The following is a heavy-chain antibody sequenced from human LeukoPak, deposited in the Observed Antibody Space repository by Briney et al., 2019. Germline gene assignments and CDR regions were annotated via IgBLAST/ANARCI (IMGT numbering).Heavy chain of an antibody. V-gene: IGHV4-59*01. CDR3: AKRTIFGVHNWFDP. D-gene: IGHD3-3*01. CDR2: IYYSGST. CDR1: GGSISSYY. Sequence: SSETLSLTCTVSGGSISSYYWSWTRQPPGKGLEWIGYIYYSGSTNYNPSLKSRVTISVDTSKNQFSLKLSSVTAADTAVYYCAKRTIFGVHNWFDPWGQGTLVTVSS. J-gene: IGHJ5*02.